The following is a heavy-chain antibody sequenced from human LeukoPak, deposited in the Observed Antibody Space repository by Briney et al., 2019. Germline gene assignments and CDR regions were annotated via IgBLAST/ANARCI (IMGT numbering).Heavy chain of an antibody. CDR3: ASGHYHLDP. V-gene: IGHV3-30*04. D-gene: IGHD3-22*01. J-gene: IGHJ5*02. CDR2: ISYDGSNK. Sequence: GRSLRLSCAASGFTFSRYGMHWVRQAPGKGLEWVTAISYDGSNKYYADSVKGRFTISRDNSKNTLYLQMNSLRAEDTAVYYCASGHYHLDPWGQGTLVTVSS. CDR1: GFTFSRYG.